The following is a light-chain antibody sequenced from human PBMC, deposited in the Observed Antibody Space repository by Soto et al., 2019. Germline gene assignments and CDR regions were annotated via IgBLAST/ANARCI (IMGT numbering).Light chain of an antibody. Sequence: DIQMTQSPSSLSASVADRATITCRAGQTISTYLNWYQQKPGKAPKLLIYAASSLESGVPSRFSGSGSGTDFTLTISSLQPEDFATYYCQQSHSIPYTFGQGTKLETK. CDR1: QTISTY. V-gene: IGKV1-39*01. CDR3: QQSHSIPYT. J-gene: IGKJ2*01. CDR2: AAS.